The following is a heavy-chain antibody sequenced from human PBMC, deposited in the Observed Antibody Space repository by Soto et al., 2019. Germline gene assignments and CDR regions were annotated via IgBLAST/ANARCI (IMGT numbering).Heavy chain of an antibody. V-gene: IGHV1-18*01. CDR1: GYTFTSYG. D-gene: IGHD2-8*01. CDR2: ISAYNGNT. Sequence: ASVKVSCKASGYTFTSYGISWVRQAPGQGLEWMGWISAYNGNTNYAQKNQGRVTMNTDTSTSTAYMEMRSLRSDDTAVYYCRRDPLLYYFTNGVCYPPSIAVAPFFDYWGQGTLVTVSS. CDR3: RRDPLLYYFTNGVCYPPSIAVAPFFDY. J-gene: IGHJ4*02.